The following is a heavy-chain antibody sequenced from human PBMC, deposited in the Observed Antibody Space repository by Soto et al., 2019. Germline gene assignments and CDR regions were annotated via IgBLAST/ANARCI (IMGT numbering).Heavy chain of an antibody. CDR1: GGSITTYY. D-gene: IGHD1-26*01. V-gene: IGHV4-59*12. CDR3: ARRIVGAGNWFDP. J-gene: IGHJ5*02. Sequence: SETLSLTCTVSGGSITTYYWSWIRQPPGKGLEWIGYIYYSGSTSYNPSLKSRVTISVDTSKNQFSLKLSSVTAADTAVYYCARRIVGAGNWFDPWGQGTLVTVSS. CDR2: IYYSGST.